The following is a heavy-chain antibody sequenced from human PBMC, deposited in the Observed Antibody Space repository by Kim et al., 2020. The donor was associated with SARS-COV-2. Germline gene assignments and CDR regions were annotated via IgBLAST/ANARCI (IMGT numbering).Heavy chain of an antibody. D-gene: IGHD3-10*01. Sequence: GGSLRLSCAASGFTFSASAMHWVRQASGKGLEWVGRIRSKPNNYATSYAASVTGRFTISRDDSKNTVYLQMDSLKTDDTAVYFCSGHSGKHGDRCFDNWGQGTLVTVS. V-gene: IGHV3-73*01. CDR3: SGHSGKHGDRCFDN. CDR2: IRSKPNNYAT. J-gene: IGHJ4*02. CDR1: GFTFSASA.